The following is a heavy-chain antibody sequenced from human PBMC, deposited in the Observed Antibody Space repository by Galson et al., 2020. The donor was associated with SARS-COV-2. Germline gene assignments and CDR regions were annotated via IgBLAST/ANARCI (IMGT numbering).Heavy chain of an antibody. J-gene: IGHJ6*02. CDR3: ATNTGFFYYYGMDV. Sequence: SETLSLTCAVYGGSFSGYYWSWIPQPPGKGLDGIGEFNHSGSTNYNPSLKSRVTISVDTSKNQFSLKLSSVTAADTAVYYCATNTGFFYYYGMDVWGQGTTVTVSS. D-gene: IGHD2-8*01. V-gene: IGHV4-34*01. CDR2: FNHSGST. CDR1: GGSFSGYY.